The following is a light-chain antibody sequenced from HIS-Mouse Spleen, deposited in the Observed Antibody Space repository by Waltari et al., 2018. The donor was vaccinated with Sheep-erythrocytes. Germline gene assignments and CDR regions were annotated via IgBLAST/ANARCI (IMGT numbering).Light chain of an antibody. CDR1: QSISSW. V-gene: IGKV1-5*03. J-gene: IGKJ4*01. CDR3: QQYNSYPLT. CDR2: KAS. Sequence: DIQMTQSPSTLSASVGDRVTITCRASQSISSWLGWYQQKPGKAPKLLIYKASSLESGVPSRFSGSGSGTEFTLTISSLQPDDFATYYCQQYNSYPLTFGGGTK.